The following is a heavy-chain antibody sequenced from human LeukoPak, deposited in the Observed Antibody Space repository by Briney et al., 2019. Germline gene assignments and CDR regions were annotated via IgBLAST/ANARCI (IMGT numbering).Heavy chain of an antibody. V-gene: IGHV4-59*01. J-gene: IGHJ6*03. Sequence: PSETLSLTCTVSGGSISSYYWGWIRQPPGKGLEWIGYIYYSGSTNYNPSLKSRVTISVDTSKNQFSLKLSSVTAADTAVYYCARESWGYCSGGSCFEYYMDVWGKGTTVTVSS. CDR3: ARESWGYCSGGSCFEYYMDV. CDR2: IYYSGST. D-gene: IGHD2-15*01. CDR1: GGSISSYY.